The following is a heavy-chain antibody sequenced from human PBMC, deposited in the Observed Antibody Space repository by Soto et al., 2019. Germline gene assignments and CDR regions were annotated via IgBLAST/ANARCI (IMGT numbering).Heavy chain of an antibody. CDR1: GGSISSGGYS. V-gene: IGHV4-30-2*01. CDR2: IYHSGST. Sequence: ASETLSLTCAVSGGSISSGGYSWNWIRQPPGKGLEWIGYIYHSGSTLYNPSLKSRVTISVDTSKNQFSLKLSSVTAADTAVYYCARGYDVLTYWGQGTLVTVSS. CDR3: ARGYDVLTY. J-gene: IGHJ4*02. D-gene: IGHD3-9*01.